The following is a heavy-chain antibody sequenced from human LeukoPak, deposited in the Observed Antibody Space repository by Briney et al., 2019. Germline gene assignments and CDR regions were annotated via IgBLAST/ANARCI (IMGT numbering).Heavy chain of an antibody. Sequence: SVKVSCKASGGTFSSHAISWVRQAPGQGLEWMGGIIPIFGTANYAQKFQGRVTITADESTSTAYMELSSLRSEDTAVYYCARGGDYYDSSGYSFDYWGQGTLVTVSS. D-gene: IGHD3-22*01. CDR2: IIPIFGTA. V-gene: IGHV1-69*01. CDR3: ARGGDYYDSSGYSFDY. CDR1: GGTFSSHA. J-gene: IGHJ4*02.